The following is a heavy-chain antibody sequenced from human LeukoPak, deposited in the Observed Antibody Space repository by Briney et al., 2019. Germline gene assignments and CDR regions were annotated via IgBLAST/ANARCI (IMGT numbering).Heavy chain of an antibody. CDR2: INHSGST. CDR1: GGSFSGYY. D-gene: IGHD6-13*01. V-gene: IGHV4-34*01. CDR3: ARGPVMFFGYSSSWYGGSERYNWFDP. Sequence: SETLSLTCAVYGGSFSGYYWSWIRQPPGKGLEWIGEINHSGSTNYNPSLKSRVTISVDTSKNQFSLKLSSVTAADTAVYYCARGPVMFFGYSSSWYGGSERYNWFDPWGQGTLVTVSS. J-gene: IGHJ5*02.